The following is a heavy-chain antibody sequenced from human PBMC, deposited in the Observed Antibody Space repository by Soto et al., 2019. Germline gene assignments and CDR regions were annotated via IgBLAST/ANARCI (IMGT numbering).Heavy chain of an antibody. V-gene: IGHV1-18*04. CDR2: ISAYNGNT. CDR3: ARDRFSSSWYYYYGMDV. D-gene: IGHD6-13*01. Sequence: QVQLVQSGAEVKKPGASVKVSCKASGYTFTSYGISWVRQAPGQGLERMGWISAYNGNTNYAQKLQGRVTMTTDTSKSTAYMELRSLRSDDTAVYYCARDRFSSSWYYYYGMDVWGQGTTVTVSS. J-gene: IGHJ6*02. CDR1: GYTFTSYG.